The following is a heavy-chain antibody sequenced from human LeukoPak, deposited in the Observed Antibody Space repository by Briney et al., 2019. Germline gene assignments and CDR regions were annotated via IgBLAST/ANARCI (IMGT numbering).Heavy chain of an antibody. J-gene: IGHJ4*02. CDR2: ISSSSSTI. Sequence: GGSLRLSRAASGFTFSSYSMNWVRQAPGKGLEWVSYISSSSSTIYYADSVKGRFTISRDNAKNSLYLQMNSLRDEDTAVYYCARGAGGSGYYFSDYWGQGTLVTVSS. V-gene: IGHV3-48*02. CDR1: GFTFSSYS. D-gene: IGHD3-22*01. CDR3: ARGAGGSGYYFSDY.